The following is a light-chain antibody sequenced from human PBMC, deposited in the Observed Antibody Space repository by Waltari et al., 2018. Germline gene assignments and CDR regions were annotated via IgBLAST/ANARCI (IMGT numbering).Light chain of an antibody. V-gene: IGLV1-47*01. Sequence: QSVLTQPPSASGTPGQRVTISCSGRSPNIGSNDVNWYQHFPGAAPKLLIYRNNPRPSGVPDRFSGSKSGTSASLAISVLRSEDEADYYCAAWDDSLSRWLLGGGTKLTVL. CDR3: AAWDDSLSRWL. CDR1: SPNIGSND. J-gene: IGLJ3*02. CDR2: RNN.